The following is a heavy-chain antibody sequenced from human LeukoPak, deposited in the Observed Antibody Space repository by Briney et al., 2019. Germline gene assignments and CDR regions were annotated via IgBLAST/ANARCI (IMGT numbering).Heavy chain of an antibody. Sequence: GGSLRLSCAASGFTFSRYSMNWVRQAPGKGLEWVSSITISSTYLFYADSVKGRFTISRDNAKNSLYPQMNSLRAEDTAVYYCARDLEQQLFDLWGQGTLVTVSS. CDR2: ITISSTYL. CDR3: ARDLEQQLFDL. D-gene: IGHD6-13*01. CDR1: GFTFSRYS. J-gene: IGHJ5*02. V-gene: IGHV3-21*01.